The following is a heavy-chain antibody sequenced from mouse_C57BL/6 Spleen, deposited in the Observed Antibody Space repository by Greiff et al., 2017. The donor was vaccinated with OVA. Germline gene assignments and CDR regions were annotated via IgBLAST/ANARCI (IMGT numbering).Heavy chain of an antibody. CDR2: INPNNGGT. J-gene: IGHJ4*01. D-gene: IGHD3-2*02. CDR1: GYTFTDYY. Sequence: VQLQQSGPELVKPGASVKISCKASGYTFTDYYMNWVKQSHGKSLEWIGDINPNNGGTSYNQKFKGKATLTVDKSSSTAYMELRSLTSEDSAVYYGARGDSSGYEDAMDYWGQGTSVTVSS. CDR3: ARGDSSGYEDAMDY. V-gene: IGHV1-26*01.